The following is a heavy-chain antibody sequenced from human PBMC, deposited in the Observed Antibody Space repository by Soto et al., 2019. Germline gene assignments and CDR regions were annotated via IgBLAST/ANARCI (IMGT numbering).Heavy chain of an antibody. Sequence: GGSLRLSCAASGFTFSSYAMSWVRQAPGKGLEWVSAISGSGGSTYYADSVKGRFTISRDNSKNTLYLQMDSLRAEDTAVYYCAKGPEDSYGYGEGFFYYYYMDVWGKGTRVTVSS. J-gene: IGHJ6*03. D-gene: IGHD5-18*01. V-gene: IGHV3-23*01. CDR3: AKGPEDSYGYGEGFFYYYYMDV. CDR2: ISGSGGST. CDR1: GFTFSSYA.